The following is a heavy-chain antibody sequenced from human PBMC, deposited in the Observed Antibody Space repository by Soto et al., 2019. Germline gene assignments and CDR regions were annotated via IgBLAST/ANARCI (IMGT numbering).Heavy chain of an antibody. J-gene: IGHJ4*02. Sequence: QMQLVESGGGVVQPGRSLRLSCAGSGFIFSSYSMHWVRQAPGKGLEWVADISYDGTTKDYAEFVKGRFAISRDNSKNTLYLQMNSLRAEDTAMFYCVSLGGFGDLPLDNRGQGTLVTVSS. D-gene: IGHD3-10*01. CDR1: GFIFSSYS. CDR3: VSLGGFGDLPLDN. CDR2: ISYDGTTK. V-gene: IGHV3-30*09.